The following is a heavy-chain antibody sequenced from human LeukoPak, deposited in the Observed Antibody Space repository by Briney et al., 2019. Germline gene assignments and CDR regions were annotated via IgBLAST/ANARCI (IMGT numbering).Heavy chain of an antibody. CDR2: ISYDGTNK. Sequence: AGGSLRLSCAASGFTFSSYGMHWVRQAPGKGLEWVAVISYDGTNKFYADSVKGRFTISRDNSKNTQYLQMNSLRAEDTAVYYCARGLHFRVYDSSDYYPYWGQGTLVTVSS. CDR1: GFTFSSYG. V-gene: IGHV3-30*03. D-gene: IGHD3-22*01. J-gene: IGHJ4*02. CDR3: ARGLHFRVYDSSDYYPY.